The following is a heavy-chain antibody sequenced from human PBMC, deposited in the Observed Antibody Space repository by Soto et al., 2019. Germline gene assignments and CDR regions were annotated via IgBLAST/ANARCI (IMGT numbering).Heavy chain of an antibody. CDR3: AKDVIAARPHYGMDV. D-gene: IGHD6-6*01. CDR2: ISCDGSNK. CDR1: GFTFSSYG. J-gene: IGHJ6*02. Sequence: QVQLVESGGGVVQPGRSLRLSCAASGFTFSSYGMHWVRQAPGKGLEWVAVISCDGSNKYYADSVKGRFTISRDNSKNTLYLQMNSLRAEDTAVYYCAKDVIAARPHYGMDVWGQGTTVTVSS. V-gene: IGHV3-30*18.